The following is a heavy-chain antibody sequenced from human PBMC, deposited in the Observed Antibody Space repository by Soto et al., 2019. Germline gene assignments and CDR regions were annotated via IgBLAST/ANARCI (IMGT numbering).Heavy chain of an antibody. CDR3: AREGGDVLRFLEWLSDGGRYFDY. D-gene: IGHD3-3*01. Sequence: SDTLSLTCLVSGYSTNRGSYSGWMPRPPGKGLSGIGSIYHSGSTYYNPSLKSRVTISVDTSKNQFSLKLSSVTAADTAVYYCAREGGDVLRFLEWLSDGGRYFDYWGQGTLVTVSS. CDR1: GYSTNRGSY. CDR2: IYHSGST. V-gene: IGHV4-38-2*02. J-gene: IGHJ4*02.